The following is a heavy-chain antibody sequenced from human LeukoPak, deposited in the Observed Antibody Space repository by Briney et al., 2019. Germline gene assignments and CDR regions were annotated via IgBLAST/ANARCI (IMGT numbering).Heavy chain of an antibody. J-gene: IGHJ4*02. CDR1: GGSINNYY. CDR2: IYYSGTT. CDR3: ARQCCSGGSCYPYFAY. Sequence: SETLSLTCTVAGGSINNYYWSWTRQPPGKGLEWIGFIYYSGTTNYNPSLKSRVTISVDTSKNQFSLKLTSVTAADTAVYYCARQCCSGGSCYPYFAYWGQGTLVTVSS. D-gene: IGHD2-15*01. V-gene: IGHV4-59*01.